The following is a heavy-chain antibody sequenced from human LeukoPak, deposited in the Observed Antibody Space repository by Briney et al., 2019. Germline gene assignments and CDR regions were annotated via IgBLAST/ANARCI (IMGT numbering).Heavy chain of an antibody. J-gene: IGHJ5*02. D-gene: IGHD2-15*01. V-gene: IGHV3-20*04. CDR1: GFTFDDYG. CDR2: INWNGGST. Sequence: PGGSLRLSCAASGFTFDDYGMSWVRQAPGKGLEWVSGINWNGGSTGYADSVKGRFTISRDNSKNTLYLQMNSLRAEDTAVYYCARDQVAAGYVDWFDPWGQGTLVTVSS. CDR3: ARDQVAAGYVDWFDP.